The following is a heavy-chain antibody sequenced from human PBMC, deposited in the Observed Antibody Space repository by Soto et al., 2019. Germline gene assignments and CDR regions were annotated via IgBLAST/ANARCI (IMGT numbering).Heavy chain of an antibody. CDR2: ISDNGSNK. D-gene: IGHD3-22*01. Sequence: GGSLRLSCAASGFTFSSYAMRWVRQAPGKGLEWVAVISDNGSNKYYADSVKGRFTISRDNSKNTLYLQMNSLRAEDTAVYSCSCCEPHDISGYYYCLYAIDVWGQGTMVTVSS. V-gene: IGHV3-30-3*01. J-gene: IGHJ3*01. CDR1: GFTFSSYA. CDR3: SCCEPHDISGYYYCLYAIDV.